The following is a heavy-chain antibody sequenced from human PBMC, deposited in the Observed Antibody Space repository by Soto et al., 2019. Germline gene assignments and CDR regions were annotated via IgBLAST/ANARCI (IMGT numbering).Heavy chain of an antibody. CDR2: IYHSGST. J-gene: IGHJ4*02. V-gene: IGHV4-30-2*01. CDR3: ASRFVDSATGYFDR. CDR1: GGSIINGNYS. Sequence: SETLSLTCLVSGGSIINGNYSWTWIRQPPGKALEWIGYIYHSGSTYYNPTLRSRVTLSVDRSKNQFSLNMKSMTAADTAVYYCASRFVDSATGYFDRWGQGTLVTVSS. D-gene: IGHD5-12*01.